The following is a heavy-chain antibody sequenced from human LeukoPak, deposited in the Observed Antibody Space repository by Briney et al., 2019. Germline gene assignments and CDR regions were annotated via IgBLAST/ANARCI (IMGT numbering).Heavy chain of an antibody. CDR2: IIPILGIA. Sequence: GASVKVSCKASGGTFSSYAISWVRQAPGQGLEWMGRIIPILGIANYAQKFQGRVTITADKSTSTAYMELSSLRSEDTAVYYCARDGYNRGFDPWGQGTLVTVSS. J-gene: IGHJ5*02. CDR1: GGTFSSYA. CDR3: ARDGYNRGFDP. D-gene: IGHD5-24*01. V-gene: IGHV1-69*04.